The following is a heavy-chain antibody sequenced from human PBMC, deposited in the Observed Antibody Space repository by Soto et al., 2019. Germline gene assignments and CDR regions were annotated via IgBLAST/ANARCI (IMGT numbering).Heavy chain of an antibody. V-gene: IGHV3-21*01. D-gene: IGHD3-10*01. CDR3: ARAFDYYGSGPAEDY. CDR2: ISSSSSYI. Sequence: EVQLVESGGGLVKPGGSLRLSCAASGFTFSSYSMNWVRQAPGKGLEWVSSISSSSSYIYYADSVKGRFTISRDNAKNSLYLQMNSLRAEDTAVYYCARAFDYYGSGPAEDYWGQGTLVTVSS. J-gene: IGHJ4*02. CDR1: GFTFSSYS.